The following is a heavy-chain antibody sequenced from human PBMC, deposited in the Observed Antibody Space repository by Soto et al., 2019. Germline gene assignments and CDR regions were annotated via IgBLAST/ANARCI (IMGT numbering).Heavy chain of an antibody. J-gene: IGHJ6*02. D-gene: IGHD5-12*01. CDR3: ARGGYSGYDYNYYYYGMDV. V-gene: IGHV1-69*13. CDR1: GGIFSSYA. Sequence: SVKVSCKXSGGIFSSYAISWVRQAPGQGLEWMGGIIPIFGPANYAQKFQGRVTITADESTSTAYMYLSSLRSEDTAVYYCARGGYSGYDYNYYYYGMDVWGQGTTVTVSS. CDR2: IIPIFGPA.